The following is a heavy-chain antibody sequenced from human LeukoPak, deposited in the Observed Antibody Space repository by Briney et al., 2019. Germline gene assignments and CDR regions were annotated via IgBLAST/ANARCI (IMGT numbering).Heavy chain of an antibody. D-gene: IGHD6-13*01. CDR3: ARAYSSSWYWNWFDP. J-gene: IGHJ5*02. CDR2: IYPTGST. V-gene: IGHV4-38-2*02. Sequence: AETLSLTCTVSGYSISSGYYWGWIRQPPGKGLEWIGNIYPTGSTYYNPSLKSRVTISVDTSKNQFSLKVSSVSAADTAVDYCARAYSSSWYWNWFDPWGQGTLVTVSS. CDR1: GYSISSGYY.